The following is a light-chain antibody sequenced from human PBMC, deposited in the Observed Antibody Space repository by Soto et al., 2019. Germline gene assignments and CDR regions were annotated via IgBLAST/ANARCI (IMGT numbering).Light chain of an antibody. J-gene: IGKJ5*01. V-gene: IGKV1-9*01. Sequence: DIQLTQSPSFLSASIGGRVTITCRASQDFSNFLAWYQQKPGRAPKLLMYDASTLQSGVPSRFSGSGSGTEFTLTISSLQPDDFATYYCQQSYSTPTFGQGTRLE. CDR1: QDFSNF. CDR2: DAS. CDR3: QQSYSTPT.